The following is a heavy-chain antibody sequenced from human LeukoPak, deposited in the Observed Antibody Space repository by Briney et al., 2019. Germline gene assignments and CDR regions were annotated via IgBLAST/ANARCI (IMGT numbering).Heavy chain of an antibody. CDR2: ISGSGGST. V-gene: IGHV3-23*01. CDR1: GGSISSSN. D-gene: IGHD3-22*01. CDR3: AKNRITMIVVVMPDY. Sequence: PAETLSLTCAVSGGSISSSNWWSWVRQPPGKGLEWVSAISGSGGSTYYADSVKGRFTISRDNSKNTLYLQMNSLRAEDTAVYYCAKNRITMIVVVMPDYWGQGTLVTVSS. J-gene: IGHJ4*02.